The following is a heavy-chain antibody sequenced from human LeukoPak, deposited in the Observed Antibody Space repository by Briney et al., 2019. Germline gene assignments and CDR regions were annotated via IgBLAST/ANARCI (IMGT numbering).Heavy chain of an antibody. CDR1: GFTFSDYY. J-gene: IGHJ5*02. Sequence: GGSLRLSCAASGFTFSDYYMSWIRQAPGKGLEWVSYISSSGSTIYYADSVKGRFTISRDNAKNSLYLQMNSLRAEDTAVNYCARDLSYGGNSGWFDPWGQGTLVTVSS. CDR3: ARDLSYGGNSGWFDP. D-gene: IGHD4-23*01. CDR2: ISSSGSTI. V-gene: IGHV3-11*01.